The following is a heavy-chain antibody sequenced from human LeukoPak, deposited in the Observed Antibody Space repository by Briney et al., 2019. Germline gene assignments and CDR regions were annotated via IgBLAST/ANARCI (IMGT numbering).Heavy chain of an antibody. J-gene: IGHJ6*03. D-gene: IGHD5-24*01. CDR3: ARGLGWKVATMGLFYMDV. CDR2: INDGGDT. Sequence: SDTLPLTCGVSGGSFSGYDWSWVRQSPGKGLEWIGEINDGGDTNYNPSLKSRVTISKDTSKNQFSLKVTSATAADTAVYYCARGLGWKVATMGLFYMDVWGEGTTVTVSS. V-gene: IGHV4-34*01. CDR1: GGSFSGYD.